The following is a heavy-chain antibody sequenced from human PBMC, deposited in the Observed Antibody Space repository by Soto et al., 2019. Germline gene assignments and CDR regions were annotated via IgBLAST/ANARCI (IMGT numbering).Heavy chain of an antibody. CDR2: ISYDGSNK. Sequence: GSLRRSGAASVFTFSSYAMHWVRQAPGKGLEWVAVISYDGSNKYYADSVKGRFTISRDNSKNTLYLQMNSLRAEDTAVYYCARDRGASKGFDPWGQGTLVTVSS. J-gene: IGHJ5*02. V-gene: IGHV3-30-3*01. CDR1: VFTFSSYA. CDR3: ARDRGASKGFDP. D-gene: IGHD3-10*01.